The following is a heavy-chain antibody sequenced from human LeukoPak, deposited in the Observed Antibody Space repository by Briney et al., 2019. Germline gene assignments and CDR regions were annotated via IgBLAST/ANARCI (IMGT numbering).Heavy chain of an antibody. D-gene: IGHD6-13*01. CDR1: GGSISSYY. CDR3: ARGQYSSSWYVPGGKTNYYFGY. CDR2: IYYSGST. V-gene: IGHV4-59*01. Sequence: SETLSLTCTVSGGSISSYYWSWIRQPPGKGLEWIGYIYYSGSTNYNPSLKSRVTISVDTSKNQFSLKLSSVTAADTAVYYCARGQYSSSWYVPGGKTNYYFGYWGQGTLVTVSS. J-gene: IGHJ4*02.